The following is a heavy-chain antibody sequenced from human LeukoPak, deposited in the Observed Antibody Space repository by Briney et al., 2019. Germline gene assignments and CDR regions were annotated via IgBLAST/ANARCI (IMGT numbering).Heavy chain of an antibody. CDR1: GFTFSSYW. D-gene: IGHD2-8*02. Sequence: GGSLRLSCVASGFTFSSYWMHWVRQAPRKGLEWVSRINGDGRNINYADSVRGRFTISRDNAKNTLYLQMNTLRVEDTAVYYCTRDLMDYDVSTGLHNYYMDVWGQGTTVTVSS. J-gene: IGHJ6*02. CDR3: TRDLMDYDVSTGLHNYYMDV. V-gene: IGHV3-74*01. CDR2: INGDGRNI.